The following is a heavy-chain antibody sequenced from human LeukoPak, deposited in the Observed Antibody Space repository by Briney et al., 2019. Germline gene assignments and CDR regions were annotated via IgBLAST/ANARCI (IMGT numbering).Heavy chain of an antibody. J-gene: IGHJ4*02. CDR3: ARGRRGYYYDSSGYYSSFYY. Sequence: SETLSLTCAVYGGSFSGYYWSWIRQPPGKGLEWIGEINHSGSTNYNPSLKSRVTISVDTSKNQFSLKLSSVTAADTAVYYCARGRRGYYYDSSGYYSSFYYWGQGTLVTVSS. CDR1: GGSFSGYY. V-gene: IGHV4-34*01. CDR2: INHSGST. D-gene: IGHD3-22*01.